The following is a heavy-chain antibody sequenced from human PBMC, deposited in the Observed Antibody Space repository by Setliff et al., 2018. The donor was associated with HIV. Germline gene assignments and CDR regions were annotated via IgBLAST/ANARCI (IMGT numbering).Heavy chain of an antibody. D-gene: IGHD5-12*01. CDR3: TSDSGYDLMYFDY. V-gene: IGHV3-15*01. CDR1: GFTFSNAW. J-gene: IGHJ4*02. CDR2: IKSKTDGGTT. Sequence: PGGSLRLSCAASGFTFSNAWMSWVRQAPGKGLEWVGRIKSKTDGGTTDYAAPVKGRFTISRDDSKNTLYLQINSLKTEDTAVYYCTSDSGYDLMYFDYWGQGTLVTVSS.